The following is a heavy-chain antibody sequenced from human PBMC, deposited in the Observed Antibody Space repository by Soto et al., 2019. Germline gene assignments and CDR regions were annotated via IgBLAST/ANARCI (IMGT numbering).Heavy chain of an antibody. D-gene: IGHD5-18*01. J-gene: IGHJ6*02. V-gene: IGHV3-23*01. CDR1: GFPFSSYA. CDR2: ISGSGGST. Sequence: GGSLGLSCAASGFPFSSYAMSWVRQAPGKGLEWVSAISGSGGSTYYADSVKGRFTISRDNSKNTLYLQMNSLRAEDTAVYYCAKEINYSYGHDRIYYYYGMDVWGQGTTVTVSS. CDR3: AKEINYSYGHDRIYYYYGMDV.